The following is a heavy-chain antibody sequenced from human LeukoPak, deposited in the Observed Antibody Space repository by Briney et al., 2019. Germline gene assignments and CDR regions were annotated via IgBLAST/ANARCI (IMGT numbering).Heavy chain of an antibody. V-gene: IGHV3-30*04. J-gene: IGHJ4*02. CDR1: GFTFSSYA. D-gene: IGHD3-10*01. CDR3: ARDHHGGD. CDR2: ISYDGSNK. Sequence: GGSLRLSCAASGFTFSSYAMHWVRQAPGKGLEWVAVISYDGSNKYYADSVKGRFTISRDNSKNTLYLQMNSLRAEDTAVYYCARDHHGGDWSQGTLVTVSS.